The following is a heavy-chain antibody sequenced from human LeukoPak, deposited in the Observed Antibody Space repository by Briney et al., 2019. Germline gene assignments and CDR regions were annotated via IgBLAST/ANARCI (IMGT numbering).Heavy chain of an antibody. Sequence: SETLSLTCAVYGGSLNTYPYWSWIRQPPGKGLEWIGLMYSSGSAHYNSSLKSRVTMSADASKKQFSLRLNSVAAVDTAVYYCATGSYPFEYWGPGTLVTVSS. CDR3: ATGSYPFEY. V-gene: IGHV4-59*01. J-gene: IGHJ4*02. CDR2: MYSSGSA. CDR1: GGSLNTYPY. D-gene: IGHD3-10*01.